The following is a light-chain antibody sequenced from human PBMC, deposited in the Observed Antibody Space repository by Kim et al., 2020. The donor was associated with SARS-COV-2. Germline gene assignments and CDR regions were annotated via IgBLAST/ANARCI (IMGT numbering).Light chain of an antibody. CDR2: GAS. V-gene: IGKV3-20*01. CDR3: QHNGTAPLT. J-gene: IGKJ5*01. CDR1: QTISHSY. Sequence: EIVLTQSPGTLSLSPGERVTLSCRASQTISHSYLAWYQQKPGQAPRVLMYGASYRAIGVPDRFSGSGSGTDFTLTISRLEPEDFAVYYCQHNGTAPLTFGKGTRMEIK.